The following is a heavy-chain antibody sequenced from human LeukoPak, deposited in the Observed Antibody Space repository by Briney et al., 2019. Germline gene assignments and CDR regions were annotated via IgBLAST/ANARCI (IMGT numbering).Heavy chain of an antibody. D-gene: IGHD3-9*01. CDR1: GYTFTSYG. CDR3: ASCGYFDCLNWFDP. CDR2: ISAYNGNT. Sequence: ASVKVSCKASGYTFTSYGISLVRQAPGQGLEWMGWISAYNGNTNYAQKLQGRVTMTTDTSTSTAYMELRSLRSDDTAVYYCASCGYFDCLNWFDPWGQGTLVTVSS. V-gene: IGHV1-18*01. J-gene: IGHJ5*02.